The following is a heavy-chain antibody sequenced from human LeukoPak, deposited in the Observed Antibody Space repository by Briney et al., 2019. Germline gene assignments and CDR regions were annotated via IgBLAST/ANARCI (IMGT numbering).Heavy chain of an antibody. CDR2: TRNKANSYTT. V-gene: IGHV3-72*01. D-gene: IGHD3-22*01. CDR1: GFTFSDHY. CDR3: ASAYDSSGYYFF. Sequence: GGSLRLSCAASGFTFSDHYMDWVRRAPGKGLEWVGRTRNKANSYTTEYAASVKGRFTISRDDSKNSLYLQMNSLKTEDTAVYYCASAYDSSGYYFFWGQGTLVTVSS. J-gene: IGHJ4*02.